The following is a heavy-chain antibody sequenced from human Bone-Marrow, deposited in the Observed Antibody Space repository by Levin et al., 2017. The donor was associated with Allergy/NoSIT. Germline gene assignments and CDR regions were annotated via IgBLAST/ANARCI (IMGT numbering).Heavy chain of an antibody. CDR1: GFTFSDNF. CDR2: IGPDGFEK. V-gene: IGHV3-7*01. Sequence: PSETLSLTCAASGFTFSDNFWSWVRQAPGKGLEWVANIGPDGFEKNYADSVKGRFTISGDNGKNSVYLQMNSLRAEDTAVYFCTRHCSDARCNFRAGRFDVWGQGTTVTVSS. CDR3: TRHCSDARCNFRAGRFDV. D-gene: IGHD3-16*01. J-gene: IGHJ6*02.